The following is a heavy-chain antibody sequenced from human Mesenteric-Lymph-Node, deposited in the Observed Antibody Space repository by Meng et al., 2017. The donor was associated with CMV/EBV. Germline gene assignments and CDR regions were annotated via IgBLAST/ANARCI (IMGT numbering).Heavy chain of an antibody. CDR2: IIPMDGVA. CDR3: ARTPDVLQYYLDS. J-gene: IGHJ4*02. D-gene: IGHD3-16*01. V-gene: IGHV1-69*02. CDR1: GGTLSRYT. Sequence: SVKVSCKDSGGTLSRYTVNWVRQAPGQGLEWMGKIIPMDGVANYAQKFQGRVTITADKSTSTTYMELTGLRSEDTAVYYCARTPDVLQYYLDSWGQGTQVTVSS.